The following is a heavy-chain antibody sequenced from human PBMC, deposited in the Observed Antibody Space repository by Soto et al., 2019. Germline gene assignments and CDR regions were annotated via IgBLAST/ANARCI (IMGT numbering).Heavy chain of an antibody. CDR1: GFTFSSYA. V-gene: IGHV3-23*01. Sequence: EVQLLESGGGLVQPGGSLRLSCAASGFTFSSYAMSWVRQAPGKGLEWVSAISGSGGSTYYADSVKGRFTISRSNSKNTLYLQMNSLRAEDTAVYYCAKVKPKIGYCTNGVCYPPKDYDYYMDVWGKGSTVTVSS. CDR3: AKVKPKIGYCTNGVCYPPKDYDYYMDV. D-gene: IGHD2-8*01. J-gene: IGHJ6*03. CDR2: ISGSGGST.